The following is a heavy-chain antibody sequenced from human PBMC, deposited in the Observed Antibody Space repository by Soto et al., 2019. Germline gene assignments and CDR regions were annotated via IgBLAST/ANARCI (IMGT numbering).Heavy chain of an antibody. CDR3: ARASGDDSFDH. V-gene: IGHV3-33*01. D-gene: IGHD4-17*01. CDR1: GFSFNNYV. CDR2: IWFDGSNK. Sequence: GGSLRLSCIASGFSFNNYVMHWVRQAPGKGLEWVAVIWFDGSNKHYADFVKGRFTISRDNPNNTLFLQMNSLRVDDTAVYYCARASGDDSFDHWGQGTLVTVSS. J-gene: IGHJ4*02.